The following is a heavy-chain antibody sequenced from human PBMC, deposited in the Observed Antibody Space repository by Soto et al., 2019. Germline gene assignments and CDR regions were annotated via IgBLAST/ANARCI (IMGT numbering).Heavy chain of an antibody. CDR1: GFTFSTYA. V-gene: IGHV3-23*01. Sequence: EVRLLESGGGLVQPGWSLRLSCAVSGFTFSTYAMSWVRQAPGKGLEWVSVISASGGSPYYADSVKGRFTISRDNSKNTLYLQMNSLRAEDTAVYYCARDSGAEVVTYFDFWGQGTLVTVSS. D-gene: IGHD3-22*01. J-gene: IGHJ4*02. CDR3: ARDSGAEVVTYFDF. CDR2: ISASGGSP.